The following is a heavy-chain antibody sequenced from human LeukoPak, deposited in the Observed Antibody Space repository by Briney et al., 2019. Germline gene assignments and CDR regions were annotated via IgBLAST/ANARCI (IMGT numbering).Heavy chain of an antibody. CDR2: ISTSSIYI. V-gene: IGHV3-21*01. D-gene: IGHD3-9*01. CDR1: GFTFSSFS. J-gene: IGHJ4*02. Sequence: GGSLRLSCAASGFTFSSFSMSRVRQAPGKGLEWVSSISTSSIYIYYADSVKGRFTISRDNAKNSLFLQMNSLRAEDTAIYYCARDSADNLDWGQGTLVTVSS. CDR3: ARDSADNLD.